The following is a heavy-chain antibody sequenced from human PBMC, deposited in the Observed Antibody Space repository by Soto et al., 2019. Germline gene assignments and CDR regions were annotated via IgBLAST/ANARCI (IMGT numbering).Heavy chain of an antibody. J-gene: IGHJ3*02. D-gene: IGHD1-26*01. CDR2: IYTSGTT. CDR1: GGPMTGHF. V-gene: IGHV4-4*07. Sequence: SETLSLTCKVSGGPMTGHFWSWFRLSAGRGLEWIGRIYTSGTTNYNPSLKSRVSMSVDTSWTHFSLRLTSVTAADSALYFCATATVPWAFDIWGPGTMVT. CDR3: ATATVPWAFDI.